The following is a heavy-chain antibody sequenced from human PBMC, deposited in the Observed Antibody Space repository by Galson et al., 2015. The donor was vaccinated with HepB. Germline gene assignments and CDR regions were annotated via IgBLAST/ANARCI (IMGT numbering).Heavy chain of an antibody. V-gene: IGHV3-53*01. D-gene: IGHD6-19*01. Sequence: SLRLSCAASGFTVSSNYMSWVRQAPGKGLEWVSVIYSGGSTYYADPVKGRFTISRDNSKNTLYLQMNSLIAEDTAVYYCARHSSGWYWGQGTLVTVSS. CDR2: IYSGGST. J-gene: IGHJ4*02. CDR1: GFTVSSNY. CDR3: ARHSSGWY.